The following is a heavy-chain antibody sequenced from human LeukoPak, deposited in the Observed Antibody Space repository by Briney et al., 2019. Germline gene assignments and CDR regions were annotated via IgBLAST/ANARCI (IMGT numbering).Heavy chain of an antibody. V-gene: IGHV4-59*01. J-gene: IGHJ4*02. CDR2: IYYTGAT. Sequence: SETLSLTCTVSGGSISSYYWSWIRLPPGKGLEWIGYIYYTGATFYNPSLKSRVTISLDTSKNQFSLKLSSVTAADAAVYYCARAGYSYGTGYYFDYWGQGALVTVSS. CDR3: ARAGYSYGTGYYFDY. D-gene: IGHD5-18*01. CDR1: GGSISSYY.